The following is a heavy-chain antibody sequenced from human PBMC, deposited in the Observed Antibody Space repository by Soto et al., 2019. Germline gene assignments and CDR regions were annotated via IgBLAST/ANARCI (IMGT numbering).Heavy chain of an antibody. D-gene: IGHD6-19*01. V-gene: IGHV3-49*03. CDR2: IRSKAYGGTT. CDR1: GFTFGDYA. Sequence: PGGSLRLSCTASGFTFGDYAVSWFRQAPGKGLEWVGFIRSKAYGGTTEYAASVKGRFTISRDDSKSIAYLQMNSLKTEDTAVYYCTRYSSGWLDYWGQGTLVTVSS. J-gene: IGHJ4*02. CDR3: TRYSSGWLDY.